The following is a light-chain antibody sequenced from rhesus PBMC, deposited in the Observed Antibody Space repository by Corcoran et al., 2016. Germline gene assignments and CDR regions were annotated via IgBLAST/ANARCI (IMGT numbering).Light chain of an antibody. CDR2: KVS. Sequence: DVVMTQSPLSLPITPGQPASISCRSSQSLVHSNGNTYLSWYQQKPGQPPRLLIYKVSNRESGIPDRFSGSGAGTDFTLKISRVEAEDVGVYYCGQGTHWPPYSFGQGTKVEIK. J-gene: IGKJ2*01. CDR1: QSLVHSNGNTY. V-gene: IGKV2-64*01. CDR3: GQGTHWPPYS.